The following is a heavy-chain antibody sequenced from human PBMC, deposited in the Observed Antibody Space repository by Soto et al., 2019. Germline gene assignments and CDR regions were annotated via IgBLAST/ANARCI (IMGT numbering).Heavy chain of an antibody. J-gene: IGHJ5*02. CDR2: IDNDGNSP. CDR3: VRDRPHNWFDP. Sequence: EGQLVESGGGLVQPGESLRLSCAASGFTFSSYWMHWVRQVPGKGLVWVSHIDNDGNSPAYADSVKGRFTISRDNAKNTVYLQMNSLRAEDTAMYYCVRDRPHNWFDPWGQGTLVTVSS. V-gene: IGHV3-74*01. CDR1: GFTFSSYW.